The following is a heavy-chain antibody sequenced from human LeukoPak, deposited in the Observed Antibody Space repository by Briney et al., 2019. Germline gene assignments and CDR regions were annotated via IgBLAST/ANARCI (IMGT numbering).Heavy chain of an antibody. V-gene: IGHV4-61*02. CDR3: ARSYGYSSSWYGSDWFDP. CDR2: IYTSGST. D-gene: IGHD6-13*01. J-gene: IGHJ5*02. CDR1: GGSISSGSYY. Sequence: SETLSLTRTVSGGSISSGSYYWSWIRQPAGKGLEWIGRIYTSGSTNYNPSLKSRVTISVDTSKNQFSLKLSSVTAADTAVYYCARSYGYSSSWYGSDWFDPWGHGTLVTVSS.